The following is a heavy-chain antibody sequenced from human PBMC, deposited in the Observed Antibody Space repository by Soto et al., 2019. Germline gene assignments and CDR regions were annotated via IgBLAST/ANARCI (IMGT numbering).Heavy chain of an antibody. CDR1: GGSFTSNNW. V-gene: IGHV4-4*02. J-gene: IGHJ4*02. Sequence: SETLSLTCAVSGGSFTSNNWWTWVRQPPGQGLEWIGEIYRTGSTNYNPSLKSRVTISLDKSENQFSLKVTPLTAADTAVYYCEPSPTPHYFDYWGQGTLVTVSS. CDR2: IYRTGST. CDR3: EPSPTPHYFDY. D-gene: IGHD1-1*01.